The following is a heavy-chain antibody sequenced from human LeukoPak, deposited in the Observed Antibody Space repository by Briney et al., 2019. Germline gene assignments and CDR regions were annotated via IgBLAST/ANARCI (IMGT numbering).Heavy chain of an antibody. CDR2: IRSKPNSSTT. D-gene: IGHD3-22*01. V-gene: IGHV3-73*01. CDR3: TRPFYYDSSRNAFDV. J-gene: IGHJ3*01. CDR1: GFTFSGSA. Sequence: GGSLKLSCAASGFTFSGSAMHWVRQASGKGLEWVGRIRSKPNSSTTAYDESVKGRFTIARDTSKNTTYLQMNSLKAEDTAVYYCTRPFYYDSSRNAFDVWGQGTMVTVSS.